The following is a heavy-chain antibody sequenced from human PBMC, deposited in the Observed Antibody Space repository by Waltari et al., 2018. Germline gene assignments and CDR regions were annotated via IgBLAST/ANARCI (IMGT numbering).Heavy chain of an antibody. J-gene: IGHJ5*02. CDR3: ARNNYGDYRGWFDP. V-gene: IGHV4-31*01. CDR1: GGSISSGGYY. CDR2: IYYSGST. Sequence: QVQLQESGPGLVKPSQTLSLTCTVSGGSISSGGYYWSWIRPHPGKGLEWIGYIYYSGSTYYNPSLKSLVTISVDTSKNQFSLKLSSVTAADTAVYYCARNNYGDYRGWFDPWGQGALVTVSS. D-gene: IGHD4-17*01.